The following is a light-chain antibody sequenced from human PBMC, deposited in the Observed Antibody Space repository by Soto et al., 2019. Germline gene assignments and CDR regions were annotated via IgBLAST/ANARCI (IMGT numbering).Light chain of an antibody. CDR2: DAS. V-gene: IGKV1-5*01. Sequence: DIQMTQSPSTLSASVGDRVTITCRPSQSITSWLAWYQQKPGKAPKLMIYDASNLECGVPSRFSDSGSGTEFTLTIVRLQPDDFSNDYCQQYKSYITVGQGTRLEIK. J-gene: IGKJ5*01. CDR3: QQYKSYIT. CDR1: QSITSW.